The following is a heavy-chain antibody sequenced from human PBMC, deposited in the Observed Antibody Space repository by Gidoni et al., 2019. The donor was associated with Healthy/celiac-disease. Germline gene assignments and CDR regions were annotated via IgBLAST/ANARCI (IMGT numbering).Heavy chain of an antibody. J-gene: IGHJ6*03. D-gene: IGHD5-18*01. V-gene: IGHV4-39*01. CDR1: GGSISSSSYY. CDR3: ARCKGLWLRYYYMDV. CDR2: IYYSGST. Sequence: QLQLQESGPGLVKPSETLSLTCTVSGGSISSSSYYWGWIRQPPGKGLEWIGSIYYSGSTYYNPSLKSRVTISVDTSKNQFSLKLSSVTAADTAVYYCARCKGLWLRYYYMDVWGKGTTVTVSS.